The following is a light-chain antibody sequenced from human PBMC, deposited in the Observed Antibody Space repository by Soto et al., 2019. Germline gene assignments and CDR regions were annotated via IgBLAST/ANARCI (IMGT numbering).Light chain of an antibody. CDR2: VNSDGSH. Sequence: QPVLTQSPSASASLGASVKLTCTLSSGHSSYAIAWHQQQPEKGPRYLMKVNSDGSHNKGDGIPDRFSGSKSGAERYLTISSLQSEDEAEYYCQTWGTGIRVFGGGTKLTVL. CDR1: SGHSSYA. J-gene: IGLJ2*01. CDR3: QTWGTGIRV. V-gene: IGLV4-69*01.